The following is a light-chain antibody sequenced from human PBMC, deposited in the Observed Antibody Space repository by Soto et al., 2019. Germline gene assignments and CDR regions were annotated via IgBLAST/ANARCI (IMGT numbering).Light chain of an antibody. CDR2: GAS. J-gene: IGKJ5*01. CDR1: QSVSSN. Sequence: EIVMAQSPTTPTLPPGESATLSCRASQSVSSNLAWYQQKPGQAPRLLIYGASTRATGIPARFGGSGSGTEFTLTISSLQSEDFAVYYCQQYNNWPPVTFGQGTRLEIK. V-gene: IGKV3-15*01. CDR3: QQYNNWPPVT.